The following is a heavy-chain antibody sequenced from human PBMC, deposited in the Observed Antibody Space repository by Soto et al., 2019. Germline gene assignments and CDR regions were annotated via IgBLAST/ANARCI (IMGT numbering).Heavy chain of an antibody. J-gene: IGHJ4*02. V-gene: IGHV3-23*01. CDR2: ISGSGGST. CDR1: GFTFSSYA. Sequence: QPGGSLRLSCAASGFTFSSYAMSWVRQAPGKGLEWVSAISGSGGSTYYADSVKGRFTISRDNSKNTLYLQMNSLRAEDTAVYYCAKDQNIVVLPAPDYWGPGTLVTVSS. CDR3: AKDQNIVVLPAPDY. D-gene: IGHD2-2*01.